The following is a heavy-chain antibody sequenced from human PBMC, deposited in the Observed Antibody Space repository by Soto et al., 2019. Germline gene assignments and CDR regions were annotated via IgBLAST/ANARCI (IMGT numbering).Heavy chain of an antibody. CDR3: ARDNTVASVVATPFDY. D-gene: IGHD5-12*01. V-gene: IGHV1-46*01. J-gene: IGHJ4*02. CDR1: GYTITSYY. CDR2: INPSGGST. Sequence: ASVKVSCKASGYTITSYYMHWVRQATGQGLEWMGIINPSGGSTSYAQKFQGRVTMTRDTSTSTVYMELSSLRSEDTAVYYCARDNTVASVVATPFDYWGQGTLVTVSS.